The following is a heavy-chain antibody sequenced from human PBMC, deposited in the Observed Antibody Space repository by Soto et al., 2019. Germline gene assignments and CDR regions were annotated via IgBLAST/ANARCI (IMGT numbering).Heavy chain of an antibody. CDR1: GFTFSNYV. V-gene: IGHV3-23*01. CDR3: ASHLVYSSSWNPFDY. Sequence: GGSLRLSCAASGFTFSNYVMSWVRQAPGKGLEWVSAISVSGGSTLYADSVKGRFTISRDNSKNTLYLQMNSLRAEDTAVYYCASHLVYSSSWNPFDYWGQGTLVTVSS. D-gene: IGHD6-13*01. CDR2: ISVSGGST. J-gene: IGHJ4*02.